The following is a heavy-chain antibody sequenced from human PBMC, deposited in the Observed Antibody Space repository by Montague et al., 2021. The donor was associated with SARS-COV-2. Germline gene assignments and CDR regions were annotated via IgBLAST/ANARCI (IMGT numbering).Heavy chain of an antibody. D-gene: IGHD3-22*01. Sequence: SLRLSCAASGFTFSSYGMHWVRQAPDKGLEWVAVIWYDGSNKYYXDSVKGRFTISRDNSKNTLYLQMNSLRAEDTAVYYCARENIVVLDYWGQGTLVTVSS. J-gene: IGHJ4*02. CDR1: GFTFSSYG. CDR2: IWYDGSNK. CDR3: ARENIVVLDY. V-gene: IGHV3-33*08.